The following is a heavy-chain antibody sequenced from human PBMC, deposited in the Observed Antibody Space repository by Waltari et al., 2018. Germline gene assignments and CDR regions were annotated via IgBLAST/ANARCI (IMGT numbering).Heavy chain of an antibody. CDR2: INHGGVS. Sequence: QVQLKEWGAGTLKASETLSLTCAVSGGSFRGYHWTWIRPPPGKGLEWLGEINHGGVSNYKSSLKSRVTIVIDTSKKQFSLRLSSVTAADSAVYYCARGGVPDYYGEGSYYRNWFDPWGQGLMVTVSS. V-gene: IGHV4-34*01. D-gene: IGHD3-10*01. J-gene: IGHJ5*02. CDR1: GGSFRGYH. CDR3: ARGGVPDYYGEGSYYRNWFDP.